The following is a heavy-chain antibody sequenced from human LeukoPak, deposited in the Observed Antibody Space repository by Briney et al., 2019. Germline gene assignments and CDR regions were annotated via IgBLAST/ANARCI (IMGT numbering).Heavy chain of an antibody. CDR3: NFITIFGVGKAYDY. V-gene: IGHV3-48*02. J-gene: IGHJ4*02. CDR1: GFTFSSYS. CDR2: ISSSSSTI. Sequence: PGWFLRLSCAASGFTFSSYSMNWVRQAPGKGRDWVSYISSSSSTIYYADSVKGRFTISRDNAKNSLYLQMNSLRDEDTAVYYCNFITIFGVGKAYDYWGQGTLVTVSS. D-gene: IGHD3-3*01.